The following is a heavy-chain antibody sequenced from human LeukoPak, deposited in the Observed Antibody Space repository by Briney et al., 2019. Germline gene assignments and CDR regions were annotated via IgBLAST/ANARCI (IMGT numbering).Heavy chain of an antibody. V-gene: IGHV4-61*08. CDR2: IYYSGST. J-gene: IGHJ4*02. CDR1: GGSISSGGYY. CDR3: AREDIAVAGFFDY. Sequence: SETLSLTCTVSGGSISSGGYYWSWIRQHPGKGLEWIGYIYYSGSTNYNPSLKSRVTISVDTSKNQFSLKLSSVTAADTAVYYCAREDIAVAGFFDYWGQGTLVTVSS. D-gene: IGHD6-19*01.